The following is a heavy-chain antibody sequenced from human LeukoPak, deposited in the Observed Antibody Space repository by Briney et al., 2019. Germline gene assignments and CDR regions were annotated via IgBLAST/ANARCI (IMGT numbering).Heavy chain of an antibody. CDR3: ARGKGELQVY. CDR1: GGSFSGYY. V-gene: IGHV4-34*01. J-gene: IGHJ4*02. CDR2: INHSGST. Sequence: SETLSLTCAVYGGSFSGYYWSWIRQPPGKGLEWIGEINHSGSTNYNPSLKSRVTISVDTSKNQFSLKLSSVTAADTAVYYCARGKGELQVYWGQGTLVTVSS. D-gene: IGHD1-26*01.